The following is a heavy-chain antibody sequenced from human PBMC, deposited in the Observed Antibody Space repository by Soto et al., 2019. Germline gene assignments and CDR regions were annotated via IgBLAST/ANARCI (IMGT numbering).Heavy chain of an antibody. CDR3: ARGGNWNSYYYYYGMDV. V-gene: IGHV1-69*13. CDR1: GGTFSSYA. D-gene: IGHD1-7*01. Sequence: SVKVSCKASGGTFSSYAISWVRQAPGQGLEWMGGIIPIFGTANYAQKFQGRVTITADESTSTAYMELSSLRSEDTAVYYCARGGNWNSYYYYYGMDVWGQGTTVTVSS. J-gene: IGHJ6*02. CDR2: IIPIFGTA.